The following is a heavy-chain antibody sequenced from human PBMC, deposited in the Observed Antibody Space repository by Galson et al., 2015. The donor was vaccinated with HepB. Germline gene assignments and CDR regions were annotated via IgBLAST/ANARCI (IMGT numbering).Heavy chain of an antibody. CDR2: ISAYNGNT. CDR3: ARDSVGGTTWDY. D-gene: IGHD1-26*01. J-gene: IGHJ4*02. CDR1: GYTFTHYG. V-gene: IGHV1-18*04. Sequence: SVKVSCKASGYTFTHYGINWVRQAPGQGLEWMGWISAYNGNTKYSQKLQGRVTMTTDTSTTTAYMELRSLRSDDTAVYYCARDSVGGTTWDYWGQGTLVTVSS.